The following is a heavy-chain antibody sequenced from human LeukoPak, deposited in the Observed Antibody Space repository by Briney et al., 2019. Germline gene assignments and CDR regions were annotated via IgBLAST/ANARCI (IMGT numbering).Heavy chain of an antibody. CDR3: ARNRGYSGSPKWFDP. CDR1: GYTFTSYG. CDR2: ISAYNGNT. Sequence: GASVKVSCKASGYTFTSYGISWVRQAPGQGLEWMGWISAYNGNTNYAQKLQGRVTMTTDTSASTAYMELRSLRSDDTAVYYCARNRGYSGSPKWFDPWGQGTLVTVSS. V-gene: IGHV1-18*01. J-gene: IGHJ5*02. D-gene: IGHD1-26*01.